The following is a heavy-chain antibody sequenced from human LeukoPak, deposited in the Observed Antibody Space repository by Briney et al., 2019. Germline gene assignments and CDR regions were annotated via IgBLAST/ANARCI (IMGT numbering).Heavy chain of an antibody. CDR3: AGVADGDKYGGRDY. D-gene: IGHD5-24*01. J-gene: IGHJ4*02. V-gene: IGHV3-74*01. Sequence: GRSLRLSCAASGFNFKNYWTHWVRQAPGKGLEWVSRIINDGSSTTYADSVKGRFTISRDNAKDTLYLQMISLRVEDTAVYYCAGVADGDKYGGRDYWGQGALVIVSS. CDR2: IINDGSST. CDR1: GFNFKNYW.